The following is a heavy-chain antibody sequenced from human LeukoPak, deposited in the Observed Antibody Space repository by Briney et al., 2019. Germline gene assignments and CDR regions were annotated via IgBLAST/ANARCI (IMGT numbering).Heavy chain of an antibody. CDR1: GFTFSSYS. V-gene: IGHV3-21*01. CDR2: ISSSSSYI. CDR3: ARDGAGTPVPTNGFDP. D-gene: IGHD4-17*01. Sequence: AGGSLRLSCAASGFTFSSYSMNWVRQAPGKGLEWVSSISSSSSYIYYADSVKGRFTISRDNAKNSLYLQMNGLRAEDTAVYYWARDGAGTPVPTNGFDPGGQGPLVTVSS. J-gene: IGHJ5*02.